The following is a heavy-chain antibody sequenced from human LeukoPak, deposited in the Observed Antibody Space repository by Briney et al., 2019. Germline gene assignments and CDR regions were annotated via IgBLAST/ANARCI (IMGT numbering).Heavy chain of an antibody. CDR2: IRYDGSNK. V-gene: IGHV3-30*02. Sequence: GGSLRLSCAASGFTFSSYGMPWVRQAPGKGLEWVAFIRYDGSNKYYADSVKGRFTISRDNSKNTLYLQMNSLRAEDTAVYYCAKTPYCSGGSCYSGYFDYWGQGTLVTVSS. CDR3: AKTPYCSGGSCYSGYFDY. CDR1: GFTFSSYG. D-gene: IGHD2-15*01. J-gene: IGHJ4*02.